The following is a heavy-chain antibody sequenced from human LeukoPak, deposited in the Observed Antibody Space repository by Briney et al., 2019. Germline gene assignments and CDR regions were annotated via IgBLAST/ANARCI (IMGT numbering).Heavy chain of an antibody. CDR1: GGSISSGDYY. D-gene: IGHD2-2*01. J-gene: IGHJ6*02. CDR3: ARDQGIVVVPAAIGKRTANYYYGMDV. CDR2: IYYSWST. V-gene: IGHV4-30-4*01. Sequence: SETLSLTCTVSGGSISSGDYYWSWIRQPPGKGLGGIGYIYYSWSTYDNPSLKSRVTLPVDTSKNQFSLKLSSVTAADTAVYYCARDQGIVVVPAAIGKRTANYYYGMDVWGQGTTVTVSS.